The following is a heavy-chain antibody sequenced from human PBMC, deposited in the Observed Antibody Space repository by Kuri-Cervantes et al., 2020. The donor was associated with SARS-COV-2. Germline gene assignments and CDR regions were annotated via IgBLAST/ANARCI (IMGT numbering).Heavy chain of an antibody. V-gene: IGHV1-8*03. CDR3: ARGDDFWTGADYFDY. Sequence: ASVKVSCKASGGTFTSYDINWVRQATGQGLEWMGWMNPNSGNTGYAQKFQGRVTITRNTSISTAYMELSSLRSEDTAVYYCARGDDFWTGADYFDYWGQGTLVTVSS. D-gene: IGHD3-3*01. CDR2: MNPNSGNT. J-gene: IGHJ4*02. CDR1: GGTFTSYD.